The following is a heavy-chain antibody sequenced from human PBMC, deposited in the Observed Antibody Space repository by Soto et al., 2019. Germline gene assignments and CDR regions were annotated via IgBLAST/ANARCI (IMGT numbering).Heavy chain of an antibody. CDR1: GGNIVNHC. J-gene: IGHJ6*02. V-gene: IGHV4-59*08. CDR2: ISHSGST. CDR3: ARQGFGSLHGLVDV. D-gene: IGHD3-10*01. Sequence: SEPLSLSCTVAGGNIVNHCCSRFRKTPGKGLEWIGYISHSGSTSYNPSLMSRVTMSVDTSKTQFSLMLDSVTATDTAVYYCARQGFGSLHGLVDVWGQGTTVTVSS.